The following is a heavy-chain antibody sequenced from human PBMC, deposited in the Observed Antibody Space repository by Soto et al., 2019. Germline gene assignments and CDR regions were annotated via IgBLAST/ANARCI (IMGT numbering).Heavy chain of an antibody. CDR2: ISGSGGTI. J-gene: IGHJ4*02. D-gene: IGHD6-19*01. CDR1: GFTLSSYS. Sequence: EVQLVESGGGLVQPGGSLRLSCAASGFTLSSYSMHWVRQAPGKGLEWVSYISGSGGTIYYADSVKGRFTISRDNAKNSLSVHMNSLRYEDTAVYFCARESGLRSSGWSYYFYFWGQGTRVTVSS. CDR3: ARESGLRSSGWSYYFYF. V-gene: IGHV3-48*02.